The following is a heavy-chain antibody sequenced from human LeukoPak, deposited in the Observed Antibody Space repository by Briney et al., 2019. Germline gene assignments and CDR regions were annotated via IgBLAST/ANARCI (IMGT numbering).Heavy chain of an antibody. V-gene: IGHV1-69*13. CDR3: AREGDQLERRAHYYYGMDV. CDR2: IIPIFGTA. D-gene: IGHD1-1*01. Sequence: SAKVSCKASGGTFSSYAISWVRQAPGQGLEWMGGIIPIFGTANYAQKFQGRVTITADESTSTAYMELSSLRSEDTAVYYCAREGDQLERRAHYYYGMDVWGKGTTVTVSS. CDR1: GGTFSSYA. J-gene: IGHJ6*04.